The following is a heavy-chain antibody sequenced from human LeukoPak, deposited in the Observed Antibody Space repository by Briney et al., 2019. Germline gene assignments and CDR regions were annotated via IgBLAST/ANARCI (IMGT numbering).Heavy chain of an antibody. Sequence: GASVKVSCKASGYTFTSYAISWVRQAPGQGLEWMEWISGYNGNTKYAQKVQGRVTMTTDTSTSTAYMELRSLRSDDTAVYYCARGYSYGSDYYYGMDVWGQGTLVTVSS. V-gene: IGHV1-18*01. D-gene: IGHD5-18*01. CDR2: ISGYNGNT. CDR3: ARGYSYGSDYYYGMDV. J-gene: IGHJ6*02. CDR1: GYTFTSYA.